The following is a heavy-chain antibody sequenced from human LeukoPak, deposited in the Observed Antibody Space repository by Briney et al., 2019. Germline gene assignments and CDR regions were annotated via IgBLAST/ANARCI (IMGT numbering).Heavy chain of an antibody. J-gene: IGHJ4*02. CDR2: IVVGSGNT. CDR1: GFTFTSSA. D-gene: IGHD6-19*01. CDR3: AADPHSSGWYPGY. V-gene: IGHV1-58*01. Sequence: ASVKVSCKASGFTFTSSAVQWVRQARGQRLEWIGWIVVGSGNTNYAQKFQERVTITRDMSTSTAYMELSSLRSEGTAVYYCAADPHSSGWYPGYWGQGTLVTVSS.